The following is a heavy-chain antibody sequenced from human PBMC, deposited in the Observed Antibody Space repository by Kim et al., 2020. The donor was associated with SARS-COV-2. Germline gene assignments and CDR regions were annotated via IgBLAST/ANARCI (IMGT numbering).Heavy chain of an antibody. D-gene: IGHD5-18*01. J-gene: IGHJ6*01. V-gene: IGHV3-30*04. Sequence: GGSLRLSCAASGFTFSSYAMHWVRQAPGKGLEWVAVISYDGSNKYYADAVKGRFTISRDNSKKTLYLQMNSLRAEDTAVYYCTVGTAMVSYYYYYGMDV. CDR1: GFTFSSYA. CDR2: ISYDGSNK. CDR3: TVGTAMVSYYYYYGMDV.